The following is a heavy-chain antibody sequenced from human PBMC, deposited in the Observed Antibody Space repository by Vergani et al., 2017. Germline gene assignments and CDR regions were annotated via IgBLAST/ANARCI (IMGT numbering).Heavy chain of an antibody. CDR2: ISSSSSYI. CDR1: GFTFSSYS. V-gene: IGHV3-21*01. CDR3: ARDTDIPYYFDY. J-gene: IGHJ4*02. D-gene: IGHD2-21*01. Sequence: EVQLVESGGGLVKPVGSLRLSCAASGFTFSSYSMNWVRQAPGKGLEWVSSISSSSSYIYYADSVKGRFTISRDNAKNSLYLQMNSLRAEDTAVYYCARDTDIPYYFDYWGQGTLVTVSS.